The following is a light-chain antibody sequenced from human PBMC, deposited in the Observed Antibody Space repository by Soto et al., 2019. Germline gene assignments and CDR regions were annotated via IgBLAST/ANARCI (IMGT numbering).Light chain of an antibody. J-gene: IGLJ3*02. Sequence: QSVLTQHASVSGSPGQSITISCTGTSSDIGAYDYVSWYQQHPGQAPKLILYEVTNRPSGVSNRFSGSKSGNTASLTISGLQAEDKADYYCTSYTSSFTWVFGGGTKLTVL. V-gene: IGLV2-14*01. CDR2: EVT. CDR1: SSDIGAYDY. CDR3: TSYTSSFTWV.